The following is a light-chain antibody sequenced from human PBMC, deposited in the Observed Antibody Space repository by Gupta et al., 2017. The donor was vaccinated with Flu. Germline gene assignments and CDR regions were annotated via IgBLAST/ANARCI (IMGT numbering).Light chain of an antibody. J-gene: IGLJ3*02. CDR1: ALPKQY. CDR3: QSADSSGTYHWV. V-gene: IGLV3-25*02. CDR2: KDS. Sequence: SYELTQPPSVSVSPGQTARITCSGDALPKQYAYWYQQKPGQAPVLVIYKDSERPSGIPERFSGPSSGTTVTLTISGVQAEDEADYYCQSADSSGTYHWVFGGGTKLTVL.